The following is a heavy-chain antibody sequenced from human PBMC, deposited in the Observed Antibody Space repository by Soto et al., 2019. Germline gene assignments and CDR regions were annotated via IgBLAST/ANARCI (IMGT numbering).Heavy chain of an antibody. Sequence: EVPLLESGGGLVQPGGSLRLSCAASGFTFSSYAMSWVRQAPGKGLEWVSAISGSGGSTYYADSVKGRFTISRDNSKNTLYLQMNSLRAEDTAVYYCAKVSSGYDAFDYWGQGTLVTVSS. D-gene: IGHD5-12*01. CDR3: AKVSSGYDAFDY. CDR1: GFTFSSYA. J-gene: IGHJ4*02. V-gene: IGHV3-23*01. CDR2: ISGSGGST.